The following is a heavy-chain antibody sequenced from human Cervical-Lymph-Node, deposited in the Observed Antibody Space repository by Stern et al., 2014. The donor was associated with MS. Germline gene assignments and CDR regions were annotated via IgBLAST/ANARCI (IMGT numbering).Heavy chain of an antibody. Sequence: QMQLVQSGTKMQKPGASVRVSCKASGYTFTAFFIHWVRQVPGQGLEWMGRLNPNSDDPTYAQNFQDRVTLTRDTSIGTAYLELSRLTSADTAVYFCAREATRIVVGIDYWGQGTQVTVSS. CDR3: AREATRIVVGIDY. CDR1: GYTFTAFF. CDR2: LNPNSDDP. J-gene: IGHJ4*02. D-gene: IGHD3-22*01. V-gene: IGHV1-2*06.